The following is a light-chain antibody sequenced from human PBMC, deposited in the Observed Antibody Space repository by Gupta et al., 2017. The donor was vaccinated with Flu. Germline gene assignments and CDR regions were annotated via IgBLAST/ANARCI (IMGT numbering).Light chain of an antibody. Sequence: SYVLTQPPSVSVPPGQPARITCGGNNIGSKSVHWYQQKPGQAPVLGGVDDSDRPSGSTERFSCSNSGKKGKRPLSRVEAGDEDDAECRVWGSRSDHGVFGGGTKLTVL. CDR1: NIGSKS. CDR2: DDS. V-gene: IGLV3-21*02. CDR3: RVWGSRSDHGV. J-gene: IGLJ3*02.